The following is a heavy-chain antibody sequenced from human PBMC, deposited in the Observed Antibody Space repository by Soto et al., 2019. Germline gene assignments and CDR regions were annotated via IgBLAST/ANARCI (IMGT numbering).Heavy chain of an antibody. V-gene: IGHV4-34*01. CDR2: INHSGST. D-gene: IGHD3-3*01. CDR1: GGSFSGYY. CDR3: ARTYYDFWSGPKSPYYYYMDV. Sequence: SETLSLTCAVYGGSFSGYYWSWIRQPPGKGLEWFGEINHSGSTNYNPSLKSRVTISVDTSKNQFSLKLSSVTAADTAVYYCARTYYDFWSGPKSPYYYYMDVWGKGTTVTVSS. J-gene: IGHJ6*03.